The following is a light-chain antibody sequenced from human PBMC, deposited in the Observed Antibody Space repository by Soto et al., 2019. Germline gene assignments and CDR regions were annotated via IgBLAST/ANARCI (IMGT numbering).Light chain of an antibody. Sequence: QSALTQPPSVTGAPGQRVTISCTGSNSNIGAGYDVHWYRQFPGTAPKLLSYGNINRPSGVPDRFSGSKSGTSASLAITGLQAEDEAHYYCHSFDSRLIGLLFGGGTKLTVL. J-gene: IGLJ2*01. V-gene: IGLV1-40*01. CDR1: NSNIGAGYD. CDR3: HSFDSRLIGLL. CDR2: GNI.